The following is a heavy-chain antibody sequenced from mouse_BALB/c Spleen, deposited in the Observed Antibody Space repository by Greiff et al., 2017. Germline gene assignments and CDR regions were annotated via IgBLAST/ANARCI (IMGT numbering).Heavy chain of an antibody. D-gene: IGHD2-12*01. CDR3: NARYDVLYAMDY. CDR2: IDPANGNT. V-gene: IGHV14-3*02. Sequence: EVKLQESGAELVKPGASVKLSCTASGFNIKDTYMHWVKQRPEQGLEWIGRIDPANGNTKYDPKFQGKATITADTSSNTAYLQLSSLTSEDTAVYYCNARYDVLYAMDYWGQGTSVTVSS. J-gene: IGHJ4*01. CDR1: GFNIKDTY.